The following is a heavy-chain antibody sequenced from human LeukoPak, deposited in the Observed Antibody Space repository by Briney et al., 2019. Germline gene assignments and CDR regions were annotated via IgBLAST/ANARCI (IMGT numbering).Heavy chain of an antibody. D-gene: IGHD1-20*01. Sequence: PGGSLRLSCATSGFTFSKYCMSWVRQAPGKGLEWVANIKQDGIEKYYVDSVKGRFTISRDNAKNSLYLQMNSLRAEDTAVYYCARDWGNWMNAFDIWGQGTVVTVSS. CDR1: GFTFSKYC. CDR3: ARDWGNWMNAFDI. V-gene: IGHV3-7*05. CDR2: IKQDGIEK. J-gene: IGHJ3*02.